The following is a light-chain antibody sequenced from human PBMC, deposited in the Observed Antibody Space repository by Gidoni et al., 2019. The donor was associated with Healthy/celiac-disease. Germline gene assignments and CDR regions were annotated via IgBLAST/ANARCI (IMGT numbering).Light chain of an antibody. J-gene: IGKJ1*01. CDR2: GAS. V-gene: IGKV3-20*01. CDR1: QSVSSSY. CDR3: QQYGSSPGT. Sequence: EIVLTQSPGTLSLSPGERATLSCRASQSVSSSYLAWYQQKPGQAPRLLIYGASRRSTGTPDRFSGSGSGTDFTLTISRLEPEDFAVYYCQQYGSSPGTFGQGTKVEIK.